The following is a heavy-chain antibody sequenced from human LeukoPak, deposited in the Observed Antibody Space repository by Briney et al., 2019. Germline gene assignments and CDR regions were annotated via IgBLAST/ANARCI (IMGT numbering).Heavy chain of an antibody. D-gene: IGHD3-10*01. V-gene: IGHV3-23*01. CDR1: GFTFSSYA. Sequence: PGGSLRLSCAASGFTFSSYAMSWVRQAPGKGLEWVSAISGSGGSTYYADSVKGRFTISRDNSKNTLYLQMNSLRAEDMAVYYCAKAPVYYYGSGSYYNRGAFDIWGQGTMVTVSS. CDR2: ISGSGGST. CDR3: AKAPVYYYGSGSYYNRGAFDI. J-gene: IGHJ3*02.